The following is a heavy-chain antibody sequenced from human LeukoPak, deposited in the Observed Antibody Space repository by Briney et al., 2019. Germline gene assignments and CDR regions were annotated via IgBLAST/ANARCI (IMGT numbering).Heavy chain of an antibody. V-gene: IGHV3-73*01. CDR2: IRSKANSYAT. CDR1: GFTFSGSA. Sequence: GGSLRLSCAASGFTFSGSAMHWVRQASGKGLEWVGRIRSKANSYATAYAASVKGSFTISRDDSKNTAYLQMNSLKTEDTAVYYCTRHSISWYSGNRYYFDYWGQGTLVTVSS. CDR3: TRHSISWYSGNRYYFDY. D-gene: IGHD6-13*01. J-gene: IGHJ4*02.